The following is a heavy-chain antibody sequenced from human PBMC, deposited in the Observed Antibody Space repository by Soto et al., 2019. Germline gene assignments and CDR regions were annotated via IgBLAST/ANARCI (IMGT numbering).Heavy chain of an antibody. D-gene: IGHD5-18*01. CDR1: GGSISSGGYS. CDR3: ARGGYSSKSYFYYGMDV. Sequence: PSETLSLTCAVSGGSISSGGYSWSWIRQPPGKGLEWIGYIFHSGSTYYNPSLKSRVTITVDTSKNQFSLKLSSVTAADTAVYYCARGGYSSKSYFYYGMDVWGQGTTVTVSS. J-gene: IGHJ6*02. CDR2: IFHSGST. V-gene: IGHV4-30-2*01.